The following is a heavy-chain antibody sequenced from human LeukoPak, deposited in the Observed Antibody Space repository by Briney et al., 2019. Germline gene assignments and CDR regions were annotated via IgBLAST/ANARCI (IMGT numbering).Heavy chain of an antibody. CDR3: ARNPSLHIVVVTAIDY. CDR1: GDSISSSSYY. J-gene: IGHJ4*02. Sequence: PSETLSLTCTVSGDSISSSSYYWGWIRQPPGKGLEWIGNINYSGRTYYTPSLKSRVTISVDTSKNQFSLKLSSVTAADTAVYYCARNPSLHIVVVTAIDYWGLGTLVTVSS. D-gene: IGHD2-21*02. CDR2: INYSGRT. V-gene: IGHV4-39*01.